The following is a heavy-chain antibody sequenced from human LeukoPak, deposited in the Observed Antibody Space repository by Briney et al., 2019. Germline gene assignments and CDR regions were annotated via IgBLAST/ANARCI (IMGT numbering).Heavy chain of an antibody. V-gene: IGHV1-69*04. CDR3: ASEYCSSTSCRAHYGMDV. CDR2: IIPIFGIA. Sequence: ASVKVSCEASGGTFSSYAISWVRQAPGQGLEWMGRIIPIFGIANYAQKFQGRVTITADKSTSTAYMELSSLRSEDTAVYYCASEYCSSTSCRAHYGMDVWGQGTTVTVSS. J-gene: IGHJ6*02. CDR1: GGTFSSYA. D-gene: IGHD2-2*01.